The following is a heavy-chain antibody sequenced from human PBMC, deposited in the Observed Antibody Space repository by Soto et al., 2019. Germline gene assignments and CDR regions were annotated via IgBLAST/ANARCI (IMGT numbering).Heavy chain of an antibody. CDR3: AIGRLRASIMDV. CDR1: GYTFTSYG. CDR2: ISAYSVDT. J-gene: IGHJ6*02. D-gene: IGHD6-6*01. V-gene: IGHV1-18*04. Sequence: EASVKVSCKASGYTFTSYGISWVRQAPGQGLEWMGWISAYSVDTYNAQKFQDRVTMTTDTSPGTAYMVLRSLRSDDTAVYYCAIGRLRASIMDVWGQGTTVTVYS.